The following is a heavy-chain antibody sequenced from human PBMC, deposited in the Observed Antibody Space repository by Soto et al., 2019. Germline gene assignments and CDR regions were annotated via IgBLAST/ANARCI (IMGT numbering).Heavy chain of an antibody. Sequence: ASVKVSCKASGYTFTSYGISWVRQAPGQGLEWMGWISAYNGNTNYAQKLQGRVTMTTDTSTSTAYMELRSLRSDDTAVYYCARETGISSYYYYGMDVWGQGPTVTVSS. CDR3: ARETGISSYYYYGMDV. J-gene: IGHJ6*02. CDR1: GYTFTSYG. V-gene: IGHV1-18*04. CDR2: ISAYNGNT. D-gene: IGHD1-1*01.